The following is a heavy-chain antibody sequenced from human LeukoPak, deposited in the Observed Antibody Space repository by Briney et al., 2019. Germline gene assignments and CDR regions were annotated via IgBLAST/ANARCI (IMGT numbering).Heavy chain of an antibody. CDR1: GFTFSSYG. CDR3: ARDFELSH. J-gene: IGHJ4*02. V-gene: IGHV3-33*08. Sequence: PXRSLRLSCAASGFTFSSYGMHWVRQAXGKGLEGVALIWYDGSSKHYADSVRGRFTISRDNSKNTLYLQMNSLRAEDTAVYYCARDFELSHWGQGTLVTVSS. CDR2: IWYDGSSK. D-gene: IGHD3-16*02.